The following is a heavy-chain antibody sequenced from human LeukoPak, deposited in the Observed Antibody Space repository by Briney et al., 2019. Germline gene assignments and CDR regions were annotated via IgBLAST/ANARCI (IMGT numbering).Heavy chain of an antibody. CDR2: ISDIGSI. J-gene: IGHJ4*02. CDR3: AGHHPRNTVDF. Sequence: SETLSLTCTVSGGSISSYYWSWIRKPPGKGLEWIAYISDIGSINYNPSLKSRVTISLDTSKNQFSLKLSSVTAADTAVYYCAGHHPRNTVDFWGQGTLVTVSS. CDR1: GGSISSYY. D-gene: IGHD2/OR15-2a*01. V-gene: IGHV4-59*08.